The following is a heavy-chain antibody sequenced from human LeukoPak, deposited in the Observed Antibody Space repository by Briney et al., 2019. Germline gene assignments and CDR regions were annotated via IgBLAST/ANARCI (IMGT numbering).Heavy chain of an antibody. Sequence: GGSLRFSCAASGFTFSSYAMSWVRQAPGKGLEWVSAISGSGGSTYYADSVKGRFTISRDNSKNTLYLQMTSLRAEDAAVYYCAKPPSYGDYSSLDNYYYMDVWGKGTTVTVSS. V-gene: IGHV3-23*01. CDR1: GFTFSSYA. J-gene: IGHJ6*03. CDR2: ISGSGGST. D-gene: IGHD4-17*01. CDR3: AKPPSYGDYSSLDNYYYMDV.